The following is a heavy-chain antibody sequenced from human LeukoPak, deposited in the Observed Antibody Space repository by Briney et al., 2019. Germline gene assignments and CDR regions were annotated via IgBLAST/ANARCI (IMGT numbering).Heavy chain of an antibody. V-gene: IGHV4-38-2*01. D-gene: IGHD3-10*01. Sequence: SETLSLTCAVSGYSISSGYYWGWIRQPPGKGLEWIGSIYHSGSTYYNPSLKSRVTISVDTSKNQFSLKLSSVTAADTAVYYCARLRHYYGSGSLNWFDPWGQGTLVTVYS. CDR1: GYSISSGYY. CDR3: ARLRHYYGSGSLNWFDP. J-gene: IGHJ5*02. CDR2: IYHSGST.